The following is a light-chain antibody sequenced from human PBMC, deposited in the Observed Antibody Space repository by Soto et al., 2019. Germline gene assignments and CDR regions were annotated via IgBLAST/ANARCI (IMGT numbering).Light chain of an antibody. V-gene: IGLV1-40*01. CDR1: SSNIGAGYD. Sequence: QLVLTQPPSVSGAPVQRVTISCTGSSSNIGAGYDVHWYQQLPGTAPKLLIYGNSNRPSGVPDRFSGSKSGTSASLAITGLQAEDEADYYCQSYDSSLSGYVFGTGTKLTVL. CDR3: QSYDSSLSGYV. J-gene: IGLJ1*01. CDR2: GNS.